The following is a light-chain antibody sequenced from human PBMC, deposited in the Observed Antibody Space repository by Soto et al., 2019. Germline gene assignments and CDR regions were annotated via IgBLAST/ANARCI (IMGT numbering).Light chain of an antibody. CDR2: DDN. V-gene: IGLV1-51*01. CDR1: SSNIGGNS. J-gene: IGLJ1*01. Sequence: QSVMTQPPSVSEAPGQKVTISCSGSSSNIGGNSVSWYQQLPGTAPKLLIYDDNKRPSGIPDRFSGSKSGTSATLGITGFQTGDEDDYYCGSWDSSLSAYVFGTGTKLTVL. CDR3: GSWDSSLSAYV.